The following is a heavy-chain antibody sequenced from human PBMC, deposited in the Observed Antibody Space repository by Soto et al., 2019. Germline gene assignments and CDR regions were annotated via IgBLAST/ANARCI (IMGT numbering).Heavy chain of an antibody. D-gene: IGHD1-7*01. CDR3: ARGGTQIDY. Sequence: QVQLVQSGAEVKKPGASVKVSCKASGYTFTNFGISWVRQAPGQGLEWMGWISAYNGNTNYAQNFQGRVTMTTDTYTRTAYMELRSLRSDEKAVYYCARGGTQIDYWGQGTLVTVSS. V-gene: IGHV1-18*01. CDR2: ISAYNGNT. J-gene: IGHJ4*02. CDR1: GYTFTNFG.